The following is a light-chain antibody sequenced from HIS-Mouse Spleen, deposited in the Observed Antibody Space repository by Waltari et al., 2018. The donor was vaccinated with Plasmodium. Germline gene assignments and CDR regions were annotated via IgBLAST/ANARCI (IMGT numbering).Light chain of an antibody. Sequence: QSALTQPPSASGSPGQSVTISCTGTSSDVGGYNYVSWYHQHPGKAPKLMIDEVSKRPAGVPERFSGSKSGNTASLTVSGLQAEDEADYYCSSYAGSNNLVFGGGTKLTVL. V-gene: IGLV2-8*01. CDR3: SSYAGSNNLV. CDR1: SSDVGGYNY. CDR2: EVS. J-gene: IGLJ2*01.